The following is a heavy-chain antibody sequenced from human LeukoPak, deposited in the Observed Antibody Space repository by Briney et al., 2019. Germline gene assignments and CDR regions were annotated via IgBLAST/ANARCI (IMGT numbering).Heavy chain of an antibody. D-gene: IGHD1-20*01. CDR1: GFTFSSYA. Sequence: GGSLRLSCAASGFTFSSYAMSWVRQAPGKGLEWVLAISGSGASTYYADSVKGRFTISRDNSKNTLYLQMNSLRAEDTAVYYCARGLTGTTAYWGQGTLVTVSS. CDR2: ISGSGAST. J-gene: IGHJ4*02. V-gene: IGHV3-23*01. CDR3: ARGLTGTTAY.